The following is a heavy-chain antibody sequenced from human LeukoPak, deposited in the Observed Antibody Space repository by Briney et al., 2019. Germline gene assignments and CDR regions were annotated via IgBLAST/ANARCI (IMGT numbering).Heavy chain of an antibody. V-gene: IGHV1-2*02. Sequence: ASVKVSCKASGYTFTGYYMHWVRQAPGQGLEWMGWINPNSGGTNYAQKFQGRVTMTRDTSISTAYMEVSRLRSGDTAVYFCARILEVATIYGWGAFTPHFDYWGQGTLVTVSS. CDR2: INPNSGGT. J-gene: IGHJ4*02. CDR3: ARILEVATIYGWGAFTPHFDY. CDR1: GYTFTGYY. D-gene: IGHD5-12*01.